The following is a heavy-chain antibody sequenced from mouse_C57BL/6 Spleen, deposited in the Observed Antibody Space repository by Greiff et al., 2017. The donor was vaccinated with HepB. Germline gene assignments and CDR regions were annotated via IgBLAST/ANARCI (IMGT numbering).Heavy chain of an antibody. CDR3: ARKNLHYAMDY. J-gene: IGHJ4*01. CDR1: GYTFTSYW. CDR2: IDPSDSYT. D-gene: IGHD2-1*01. Sequence: VQLQQPGAELVMPGASVKLSCKASGYTFTSYWMHWVKQRPGQGLEWIGEIDPSDSYTNYNQKFKGKSTLTVDKSSSTAYMQLSSLTSEDSAVYYCARKNLHYAMDYWGQGTSVTVSS. V-gene: IGHV1-69*01.